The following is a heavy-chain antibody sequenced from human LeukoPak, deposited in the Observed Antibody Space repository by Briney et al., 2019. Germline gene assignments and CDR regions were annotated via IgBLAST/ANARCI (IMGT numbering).Heavy chain of an antibody. D-gene: IGHD4-17*01. CDR1: GFTFSSYE. CDR2: ISSNDNTI. V-gene: IGHV3-48*03. J-gene: IGHJ4*02. Sequence: PGGSLRLSCVASGFTFSSYEMNWVRQAPGKGLEWVSYISSNDNTIHYADSVEGRFTISRDNAKTSLYLHMNSLRAEDTAVYYCAGGLATTVTTGPYHFDSWGQGTLVTVSS. CDR3: AGGLATTVTTGPYHFDS.